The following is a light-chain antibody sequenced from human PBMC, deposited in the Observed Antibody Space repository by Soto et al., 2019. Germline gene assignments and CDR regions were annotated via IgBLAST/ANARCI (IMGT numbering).Light chain of an antibody. CDR1: QSVSGY. Sequence: EIVLSQSPATLSLSPGERATLSCRASQSVSGYLAWYQQKPGQAPXLLIYDASSRAKGIPARFTGSGSGTEFSLTISSLEPEYFAVDDCQQRGTWPTFGQGTKVDI. CDR2: DAS. J-gene: IGKJ1*01. V-gene: IGKV3-11*01. CDR3: QQRGTWPT.